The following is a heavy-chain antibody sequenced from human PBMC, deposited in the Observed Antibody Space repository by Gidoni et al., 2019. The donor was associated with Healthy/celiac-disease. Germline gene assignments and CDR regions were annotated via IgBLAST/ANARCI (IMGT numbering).Heavy chain of an antibody. CDR3: ARDRTPLPGIAAAGVSYYFDY. CDR2: IYYSGST. Sequence: QVQLQESGPGLVKPSQTLSLPCTVPGGSISSGDYYWSWIRQPPGKGLEWIGYIYYSGSTYYNPSLKSRVTISVDTSKNQFSLKLSSVTAADTAVYYCARDRTPLPGIAAAGVSYYFDYWGQGTLVTVSS. J-gene: IGHJ4*02. CDR1: GGSISSGDYY. D-gene: IGHD6-13*01. V-gene: IGHV4-30-4*01.